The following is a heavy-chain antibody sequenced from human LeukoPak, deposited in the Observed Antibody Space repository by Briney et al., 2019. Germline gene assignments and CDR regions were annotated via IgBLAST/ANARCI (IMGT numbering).Heavy chain of an antibody. CDR3: AKGGTTVVDY. V-gene: IGHV3-74*01. Sequence: PGGSLRLSCAASGLTFSSHWMHWVRQAPGKGLVWVSRITNDGSSTTYADSVKGRFTIPRDNAKNMLYLQVNSLRAEDTAVYYCAKGGTTVVDYWGQGTLVTVSS. CDR1: GLTFSSHW. D-gene: IGHD4-23*01. J-gene: IGHJ4*02. CDR2: ITNDGSST.